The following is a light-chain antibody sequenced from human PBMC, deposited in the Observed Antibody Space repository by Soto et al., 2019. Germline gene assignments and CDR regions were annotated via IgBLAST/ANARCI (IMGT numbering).Light chain of an antibody. V-gene: IGKV3-20*01. CDR1: QSVSSSY. Sequence: EIVLTQSPGTLSLSPGERATLSCRASQSVSSSYLAWYQQKPGQAPRLLIYGASSRATGIPERFSGSGSGTDFTLTISRLEPEDFAVYYCQQYGRSRKWKFVQGTKVDI. CDR2: GAS. J-gene: IGKJ1*01. CDR3: QQYGRSRKWK.